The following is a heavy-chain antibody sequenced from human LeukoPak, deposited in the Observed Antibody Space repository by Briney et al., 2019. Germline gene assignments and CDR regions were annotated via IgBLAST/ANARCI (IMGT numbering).Heavy chain of an antibody. Sequence: GGSLRLSCAASGFTFSSYWMHWVRQAPGKGLVWVSRINSDGSSTSYADSVKGRFSISRDNAKNTLYLQMNSLRAEDTAVYYCAREGSSGWYLSYMDVWGKGTTVTVSS. J-gene: IGHJ6*03. V-gene: IGHV3-74*01. CDR2: INSDGSST. CDR3: AREGSSGWYLSYMDV. CDR1: GFTFSSYW. D-gene: IGHD6-19*01.